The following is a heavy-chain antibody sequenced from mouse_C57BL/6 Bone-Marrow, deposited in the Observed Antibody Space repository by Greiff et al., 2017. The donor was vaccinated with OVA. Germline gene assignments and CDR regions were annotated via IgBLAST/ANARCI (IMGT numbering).Heavy chain of an antibody. CDR2: ISNLAYSI. V-gene: IGHV5-15*01. D-gene: IGHD1-1*01. Sequence: EVKLMESGGGLVQPGGSLKLSCAASGFTFSDYGMAWVRQAPRKGPEWVAFISNLAYSIYYADTVTGRFTISRENAKNTLYLAMSSLRSEDTAMYYCAREGDYYGSSSSFAYWGQGTLVTVSA. CDR1: GFTFSDYG. J-gene: IGHJ3*01. CDR3: AREGDYYGSSSSFAY.